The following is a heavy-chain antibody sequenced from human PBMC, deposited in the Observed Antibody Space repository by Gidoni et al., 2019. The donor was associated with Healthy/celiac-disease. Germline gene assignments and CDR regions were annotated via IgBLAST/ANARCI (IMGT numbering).Heavy chain of an antibody. CDR3: AGSIAVRYYFDY. D-gene: IGHD6-19*01. Sequence: EVQLVESGGGLVKPGGSLSLSCAASGFTFSSYSMNWVRQAPGKGLEWVSSISSSSSYIYYADSVKGRFTISRDNAKNSLYLQMNSLRAEDTAVYYCAGSIAVRYYFDYWGQGTLVTVSS. V-gene: IGHV3-21*01. CDR1: GFTFSSYS. CDR2: ISSSSSYI. J-gene: IGHJ4*02.